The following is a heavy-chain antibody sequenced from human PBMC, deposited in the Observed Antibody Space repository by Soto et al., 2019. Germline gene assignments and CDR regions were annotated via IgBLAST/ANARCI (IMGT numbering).Heavy chain of an antibody. CDR2: INDGGDRT. CDR3: AKVSTDIVVVVAATRLDS. D-gene: IGHD2-15*01. CDR1: GFSFSAYA. V-gene: IGHV3-23*01. J-gene: IGHJ4*02. Sequence: EVQLLESGGGLVQPGGSLRLSCAASGFSFSAYAMIWVRQAPGKGLEWVSSINDGGDRTYYADSVKGRFTISRDNSNSTLYLQMNSLRAEDTALYYCAKVSTDIVVVVAATRLDSWGQGALVSVSS.